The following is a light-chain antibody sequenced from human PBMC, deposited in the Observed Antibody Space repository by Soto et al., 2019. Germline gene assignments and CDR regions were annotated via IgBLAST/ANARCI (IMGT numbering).Light chain of an antibody. CDR2: DVS. Sequence: QSVLTQPASVSGSPGQSITITCTGTSSDVGDYSFFSWYQQHPGKAPKLMIFDVSNRPSGLSSRFSGSKSGNTASLTISGLQAEDEAHYYCSSYTSSSTLVFGGGTQLTVL. CDR3: SSYTSSSTLV. V-gene: IGLV2-14*01. CDR1: SSDVGDYSF. J-gene: IGLJ2*01.